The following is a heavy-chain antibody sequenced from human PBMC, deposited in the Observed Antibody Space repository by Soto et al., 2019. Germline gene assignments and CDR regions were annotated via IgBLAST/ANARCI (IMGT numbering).Heavy chain of an antibody. J-gene: IGHJ5*02. CDR1: GYTFTSYG. CDR2: ISAYNGNT. V-gene: IGHV1-18*01. CDR3: GRAYLASGSWYRRRGRDWFAP. Sequence: QVQLVQSGAEVKKPGASVKVSCKASGYTFTSYGISWVRQAPGQGLEWMGWISAYNGNTNYAQKLQGRVTMTTDTSTSTAYMELRSLRSDDTAVYYCGRAYLASGSWYRRRGRDWFAPWGKGTLVTVSS. D-gene: IGHD6-13*01.